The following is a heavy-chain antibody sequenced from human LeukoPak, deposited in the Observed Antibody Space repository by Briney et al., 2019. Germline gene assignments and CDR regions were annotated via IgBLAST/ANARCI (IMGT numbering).Heavy chain of an antibody. D-gene: IGHD1-26*01. J-gene: IGHJ3*02. Sequence: GGSLRLSCAASGFTFSAYAMHRVRQAPGKGLEWVAVISYDGSNKYYADSVKGRFTISGDKSKDTLYLQMNSRRPEDTAVYYCGRGPGPIAGAKNPFDIWGQGTMVTVSS. CDR2: ISYDGSNK. CDR3: GRGPGPIAGAKNPFDI. CDR1: GFTFSAYA. V-gene: IGHV3-30*01.